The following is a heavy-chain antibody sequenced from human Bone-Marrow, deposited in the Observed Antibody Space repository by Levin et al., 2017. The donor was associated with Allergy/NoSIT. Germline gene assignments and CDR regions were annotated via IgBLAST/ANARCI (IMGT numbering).Heavy chain of an antibody. D-gene: IGHD3-3*02. CDR3: AKDNGRVASGMDV. Sequence: GGSLRLSCTTSGFTFGDYAMHWVRQGPGKGLEWVSGINWNSGSIGYPDSVKGRFTISRDNAKKSLYLQMNSLRGEDTALYYCAKDNGRVASGMDVWGQGTTVTVSS. V-gene: IGHV3-9*01. J-gene: IGHJ6*02. CDR2: INWNSGSI. CDR1: GFTFGDYA.